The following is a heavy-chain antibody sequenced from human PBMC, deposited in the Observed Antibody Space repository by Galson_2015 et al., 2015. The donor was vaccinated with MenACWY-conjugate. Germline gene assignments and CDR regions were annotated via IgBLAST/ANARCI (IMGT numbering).Heavy chain of an antibody. CDR1: GFSFRTSG. J-gene: IGHJ6*03. Sequence: LRLSCAASGFSFRTSGMSWVRQVPGQGLEWVSSITGTSTYIHYADSVKGRFTISRDNAQNSVYLQMNSLRAEDTAVYYCARGANIYFYLMDVWGKGTTVTVSS. D-gene: IGHD2/OR15-2a*01. V-gene: IGHV3-21*01. CDR3: ARGANIYFYLMDV. CDR2: ITGTSTYI.